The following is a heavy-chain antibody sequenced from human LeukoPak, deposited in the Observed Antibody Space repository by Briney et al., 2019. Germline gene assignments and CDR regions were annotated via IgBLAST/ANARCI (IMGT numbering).Heavy chain of an antibody. Sequence: GESLRLSCAASGFTFSDYYMSWIRQAPGKGLEGVSYISSSGSTIYYADSVKGRFTISRDNAKNSLYLQMNSLRAEDTAVYYCARDWRDSSGKFPNDAFDIWGQGTMVTVSS. CDR1: GFTFSDYY. J-gene: IGHJ3*02. V-gene: IGHV3-11*04. CDR3: ARDWRDSSGKFPNDAFDI. CDR2: ISSSGSTI. D-gene: IGHD3-22*01.